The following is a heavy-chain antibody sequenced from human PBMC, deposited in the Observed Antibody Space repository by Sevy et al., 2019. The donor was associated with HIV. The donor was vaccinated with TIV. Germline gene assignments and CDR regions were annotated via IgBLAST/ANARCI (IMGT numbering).Heavy chain of an antibody. J-gene: IGHJ5*02. V-gene: IGHV3-48*03. D-gene: IGHD3-10*01. CDR3: ARDNSGGYYYGVNWFDP. Sequence: GGSLRLSCAASGFTFSSYEMNWVRQAPGKGLEWVSYISSSGSTIYYADSVKGRFTISRDNAKNSLYLQMNSLRAEDTAVYYCARDNSGGYYYGVNWFDPWGQRTLVTVSS. CDR1: GFTFSSYE. CDR2: ISSSGSTI.